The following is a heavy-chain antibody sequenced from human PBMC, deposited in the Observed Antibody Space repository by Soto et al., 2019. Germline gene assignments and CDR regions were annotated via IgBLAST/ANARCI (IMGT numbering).Heavy chain of an antibody. CDR2: IIPILGIA. V-gene: IGHV1-69*08. CDR3: ARDSSDIVVVPAATHDEEYYFDY. Sequence: QVQLVQSGAEVKKPWSSVKVSCKASGGTFSSYTISWVRQAPGQGLEWMGRIIPILGIANYAQKFQGRVTITADKSTSTAYMELSSLRSEDTAVYYCARDSSDIVVVPAATHDEEYYFDYWGQGTLVTVSS. D-gene: IGHD2-2*01. CDR1: GGTFSSYT. J-gene: IGHJ4*02.